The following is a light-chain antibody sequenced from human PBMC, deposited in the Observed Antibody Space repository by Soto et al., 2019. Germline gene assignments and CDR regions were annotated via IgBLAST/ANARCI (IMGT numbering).Light chain of an antibody. CDR1: SSNIGAGYP. Sequence: QCVLTQPPSVCGAPGQRVTISCTRSSSNIGAGYPVHWYQQLPGTAPKLLVAGNRPSGVPDRFSVSKSGASASLAITGLQAEDEADYYCQSYDSSLSRRWVFGGGTQLTV. CDR2: G. CDR3: QSYDSSLSRRWV. J-gene: IGLJ3*02. V-gene: IGLV1-40*01.